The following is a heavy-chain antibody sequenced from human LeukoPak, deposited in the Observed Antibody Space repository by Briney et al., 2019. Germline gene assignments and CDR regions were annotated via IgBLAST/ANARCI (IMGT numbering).Heavy chain of an antibody. CDR2: ISGSGGST. J-gene: IGHJ2*01. CDR3: TKDTYSSTYFDL. CDR1: GFTFSSYA. Sequence: GGSLRLSCAASGFTFSSYAMSWVRQAPGKGLEWVSAISGSGGSTYYADSVKGRFTISRDNSKNTLYLQMNSLRAEDTAVYYCTKDTYSSTYFDLWGRGTLVTVSS. D-gene: IGHD6-13*01. V-gene: IGHV3-23*01.